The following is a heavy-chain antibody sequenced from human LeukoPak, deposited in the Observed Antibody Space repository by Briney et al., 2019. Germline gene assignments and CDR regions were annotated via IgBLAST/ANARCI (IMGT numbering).Heavy chain of an antibody. CDR3: AKAHYFGSGSLDH. D-gene: IGHD3-10*01. CDR1: GFIFSSYA. CDR2: MTSSGGGT. J-gene: IGHJ4*02. Sequence: GGSLRLSCTASGFIFSSYAMNWVRQAPGKGLEWVSVMTSSGGGTDYADSVKGRFTISRDNFKNTLYLQMNSLRAEDTAVYYCAKAHYFGSGSLDHWGQGTLVTVSP. V-gene: IGHV3-23*01.